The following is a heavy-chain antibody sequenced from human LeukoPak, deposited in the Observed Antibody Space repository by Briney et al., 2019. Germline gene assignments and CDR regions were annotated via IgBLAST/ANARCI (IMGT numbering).Heavy chain of an antibody. CDR1: GFTFSSYA. D-gene: IGHD1-14*01. CDR2: ISGSGGST. V-gene: IGHV3-23*01. Sequence: GGSLRLSCAASGFTFSSYAMSWVRQAPGKGLEWVSAISGSGGSTYYADSVKGRFTISRDNSKNTLYLQMNSLRAEDTAVYYCASTEGGRHYYYGMDVWGQGTTVTVSS. J-gene: IGHJ6*02. CDR3: ASTEGGRHYYYGMDV.